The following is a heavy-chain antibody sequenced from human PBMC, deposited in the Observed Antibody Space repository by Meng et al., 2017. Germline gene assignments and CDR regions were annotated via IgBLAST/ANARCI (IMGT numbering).Heavy chain of an antibody. Sequence: GESLKISCAASGFTFSSYAMHWVRQAPGKGLEWVAVISYDGSNKYYADSVKGRFTISRDNSKNTLYLQMNSLRAEDTAVYYCARGRSIAAAHYWGQGTLVTVPQ. CDR2: ISYDGSNK. D-gene: IGHD6-13*01. CDR1: GFTFSSYA. CDR3: ARGRSIAAAHY. J-gene: IGHJ4*02. V-gene: IGHV3-30*04.